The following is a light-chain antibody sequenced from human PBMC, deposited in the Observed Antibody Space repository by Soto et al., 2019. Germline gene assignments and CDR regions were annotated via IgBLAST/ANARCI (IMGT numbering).Light chain of an antibody. CDR2: AAS. Sequence: AIQLTQSPSSLSASVGDRVTITCRASQGIRNEFGWYQQKPGPPPNLLIYAASNLQSGVPSRFSGSGSGTDVTLTISSRQPEDFATYFCLQDYTYPWTFGEGTKGEIK. CDR1: QGIRNE. CDR3: LQDYTYPWT. J-gene: IGKJ1*01. V-gene: IGKV1-6*01.